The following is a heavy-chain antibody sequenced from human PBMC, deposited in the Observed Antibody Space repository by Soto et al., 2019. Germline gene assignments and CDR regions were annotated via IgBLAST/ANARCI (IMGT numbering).Heavy chain of an antibody. J-gene: IGHJ6*02. D-gene: IGHD5-18*01. CDR3: AREHSYGSCGMDV. CDR1: GVTFSSYA. CDR2: IIPIFGTA. Sequence: SVKVSGKASGVTFSSYAISWVRQAPGQGLEWMGGIIPIFGTANYAQKFQGRVTITADESTSTAYMELSSLRSEDTAVYYCAREHSYGSCGMDVWGQGTTVTVSS. V-gene: IGHV1-69*13.